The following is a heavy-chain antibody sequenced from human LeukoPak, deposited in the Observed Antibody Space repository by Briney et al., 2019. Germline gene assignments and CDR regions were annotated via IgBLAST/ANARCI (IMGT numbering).Heavy chain of an antibody. V-gene: IGHV3-7*01. CDR2: IKQAGSEK. CDR1: GFTFSSYW. CDR3: AREEYYDLWSGWTSHYGMDV. D-gene: IGHD3-3*01. Sequence: PGGSQRLSCAASGFTFSSYWMSWVRQAPGKGLEWVANIKQAGSEKYYVDSVKGRFTISRDNAKNSLYLQMNSLRAEDTAVYYCAREEYYDLWSGWTSHYGMDVWGPGTTVTVTS. J-gene: IGHJ6*02.